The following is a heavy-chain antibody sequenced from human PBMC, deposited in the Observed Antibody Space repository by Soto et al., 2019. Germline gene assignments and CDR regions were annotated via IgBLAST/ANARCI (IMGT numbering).Heavy chain of an antibody. V-gene: IGHV1-69*01. CDR3: ARVRDIVVVPAAIPDYYYGMDV. J-gene: IGHJ6*02. Sequence: QVQLVQSVAEVKKPGSSVKVSCKASGGTFSSYAISWVRQAPGQGLEWMGGIIPIFGTANYAQKFQGRVTITADESTSTAYMELSSLRSEDTAVYYCARVRDIVVVPAAIPDYYYGMDVWGQGTTVTVSS. CDR1: GGTFSSYA. CDR2: IIPIFGTA. D-gene: IGHD2-2*02.